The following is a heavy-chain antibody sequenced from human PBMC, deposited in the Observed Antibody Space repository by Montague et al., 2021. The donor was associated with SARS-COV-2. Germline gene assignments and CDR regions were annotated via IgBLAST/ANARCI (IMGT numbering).Heavy chain of an antibody. CDR3: AREPRVGQLLSIYYYGMDV. CDR2: IYYSGST. J-gene: IGHJ6*02. CDR1: GGSISSGGYY. D-gene: IGHD2-2*01. Sequence: TLSLTCTASGGSISSGGYYWSWIRQHPGKGLEWIGYIYYSGSTYYNPSLKSRVTISVDTSKNQFSLKLSPVTAADTAVYYCAREPRVGQLLSIYYYGMDVWGQGTTVTVSS. V-gene: IGHV4-31*03.